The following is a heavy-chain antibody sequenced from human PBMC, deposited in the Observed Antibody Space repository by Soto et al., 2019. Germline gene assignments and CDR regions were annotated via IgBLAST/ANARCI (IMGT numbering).Heavy chain of an antibody. CDR2: ISGGGGST. J-gene: IGHJ6*02. CDR3: AKVSLGALTFTDYYYSGLDV. Sequence: LRLSCAASGFTFSTYAMNWVRQAPGKGLEWVSAISGGGGSTYYADSVKGRVTISRDNSKNTLYLQMNSLRAEDTAVYYCAKVSLGALTFTDYYYSGLDVWGQGTTVTVSS. CDR1: GFTFSTYA. D-gene: IGHD1-26*01. V-gene: IGHV3-23*01.